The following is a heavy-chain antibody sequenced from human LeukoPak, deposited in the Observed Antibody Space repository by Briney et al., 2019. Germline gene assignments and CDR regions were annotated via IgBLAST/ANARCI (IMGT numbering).Heavy chain of an antibody. D-gene: IGHD6-19*01. CDR2: IFPTDSHT. CDR3: AKGRAVADHYLDY. J-gene: IGHJ4*02. V-gene: IGHV5-51*01. Sequence: GESLKISCRASGYSFTSQWIGWVRQMPGKGLEWMGIIFPTDSHTMYSPSFQGQVTMSVDKSIRTAYLQWSSLRASDTAMYYCAKGRAVADHYLDYWGQGTLVTVPS. CDR1: GYSFTSQW.